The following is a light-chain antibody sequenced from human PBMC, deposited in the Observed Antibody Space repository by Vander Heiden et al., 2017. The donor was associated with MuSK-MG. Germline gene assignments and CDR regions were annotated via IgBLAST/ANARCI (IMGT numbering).Light chain of an antibody. V-gene: IGKV3-11*01. CDR1: QSIKSY. CDR2: DGS. CDR3: HQRYSWPLT. Sequence: EIVLTQSPATLSLSPGERATLSCRASQSIKSYLAWYQQKPGQAPRLLISDGSNRATGVPARFSGSGSGTGFTLTISSLEPEDFAVYYCHQRYSWPLTFGGGTKVXIK. J-gene: IGKJ4*01.